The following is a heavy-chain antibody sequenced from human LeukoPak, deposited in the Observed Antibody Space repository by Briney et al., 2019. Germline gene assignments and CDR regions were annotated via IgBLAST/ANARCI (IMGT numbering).Heavy chain of an antibody. V-gene: IGHV4-59*01. D-gene: IGHD5-12*01. CDR1: GGYISSYY. Sequence: SETLSLTCTVSGGYISSYYWSWIRQPPGKGLEWIGYIYYSGSSNYNPSLKSRVTISVDTSKNQISLKLSSVTAADTAVYYCARANRYDLHFDYWGQGTLVTVSS. CDR3: ARANRYDLHFDY. CDR2: IYYSGSS. J-gene: IGHJ4*02.